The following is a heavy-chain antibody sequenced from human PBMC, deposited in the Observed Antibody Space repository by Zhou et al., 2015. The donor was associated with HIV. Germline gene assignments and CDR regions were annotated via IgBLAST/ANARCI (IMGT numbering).Heavy chain of an antibody. CDR1: GDSFTSYS. D-gene: IGHD3-22*01. V-gene: IGHV1-18*01. J-gene: IGHJ4*02. Sequence: QVQLLQSGAEVKKPDSSVKVSCKASGDSFTSYSITWVRQVPGQGLEWMGWIYNGDTNYAQKFQGRVTMTTDTSTSTGYMELRSLRSDDTATYFCARDDSSGYHSFDYWGQGTLVTVSS. CDR2: IYNGDT. CDR3: ARDDSSGYHSFDY.